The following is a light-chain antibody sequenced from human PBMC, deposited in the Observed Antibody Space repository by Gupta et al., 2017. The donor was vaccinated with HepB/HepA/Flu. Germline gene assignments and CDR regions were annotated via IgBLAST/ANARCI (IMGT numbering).Light chain of an antibody. CDR2: SNN. CDR3: AAWDDSLNGLWV. CDR1: RSNIERNT. V-gene: IGLV1-44*01. J-gene: IGLJ3*02. Sequence: QSVLTQPPSASGTPGQRVTIPCSGSRSNIERNTVNWYQQLPGTAPKLLISSNNQRPSGVPDRFSGSKSGTSASLAISGLQSEDEADYYCAAWDDSLNGLWVFGGGTKLTVL.